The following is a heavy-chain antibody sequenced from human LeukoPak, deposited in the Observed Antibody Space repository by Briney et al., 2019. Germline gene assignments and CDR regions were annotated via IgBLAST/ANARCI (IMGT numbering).Heavy chain of an antibody. CDR1: GGSISSGDYY. CDR2: IYYSGST. D-gene: IGHD5-18*01. CDR3: ARVDYVDTAMVTNY. Sequence: SETLSLTCTVSGGSISSGDYYWSWIRQPPGKGLEWIGYIYYSGSTYYSPSLKSRVTISVDTSKNQFSLKLSSVTAADTAVYYCARVDYVDTAMVTNYWGQGTLVTVSS. V-gene: IGHV4-30-4*08. J-gene: IGHJ4*02.